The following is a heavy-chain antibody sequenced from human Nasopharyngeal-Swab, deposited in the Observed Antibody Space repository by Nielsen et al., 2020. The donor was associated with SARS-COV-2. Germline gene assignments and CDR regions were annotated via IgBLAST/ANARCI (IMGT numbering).Heavy chain of an antibody. CDR1: GYTFTGYY. CDR2: INPNSGGT. J-gene: IGHJ6*02. D-gene: IGHD6-19*01. CDR3: ARDPTSVAGTGDYYYGMDV. V-gene: IGHV1-2*06. Sequence: ASVTVSCKASGYTFTGYYMHWVRQAPGQGLEWMGRINPNSGGTNYAQKFQCRVTMTRDTSISTAYMELSRLRSDDTAVYYCARDPTSVAGTGDYYYGMDVWGQGTTVTVSS.